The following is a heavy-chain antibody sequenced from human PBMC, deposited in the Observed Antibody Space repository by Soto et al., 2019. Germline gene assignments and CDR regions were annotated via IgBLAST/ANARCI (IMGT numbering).Heavy chain of an antibody. CDR2: VYYLGNT. D-gene: IGHD4-17*01. Sequence: PSETLSLTCTVSSGYISTSSYFWGWIRQPPGRGLEWIGSVYYLGNTWYNSSLKSRVAISVDTSKNQFSVELSSVTAADTAEYYCARQSPSGDPDYWGQGTLVTVSS. CDR3: ARQSPSGDPDY. CDR1: SGYISTSSYF. J-gene: IGHJ4*02. V-gene: IGHV4-39*01.